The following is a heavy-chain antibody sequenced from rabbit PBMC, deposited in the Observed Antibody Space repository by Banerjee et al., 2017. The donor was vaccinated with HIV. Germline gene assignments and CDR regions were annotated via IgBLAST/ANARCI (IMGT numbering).Heavy chain of an antibody. V-gene: IGHV1S47*01. J-gene: IGHJ4*01. CDR2: IYSSNGDK. Sequence: QEQLVESGGGLVQPEGSLTLTCKASGSDISSNAMCWVRQAPGKGLELIACIYSSNGDKWYASWVNGRFTISRSTSLNTVDLKMTSLTAADTATYFCARDVTWGDWDVWGPGTLVTVS. CDR1: GSDISSNA. CDR3: ARDVTWGDWDV. D-gene: IGHD4-1*01.